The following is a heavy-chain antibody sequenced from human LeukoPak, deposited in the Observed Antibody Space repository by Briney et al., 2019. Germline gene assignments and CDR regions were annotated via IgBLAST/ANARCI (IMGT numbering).Heavy chain of an antibody. CDR1: GYTFTNYW. CDR2: ICPGDSDS. Sequence: GESLKISCKGSGYTFTNYWIAWVRQMPGKGLEWMGMICPGDSDSRYSPSFQGQVTFSADKSISTAYQQWSSLKASDSAMYYCVRESGYSSGWYPYWGQGTLVTVSS. D-gene: IGHD6-19*01. CDR3: VRESGYSSGWYPY. J-gene: IGHJ4*02. V-gene: IGHV5-51*01.